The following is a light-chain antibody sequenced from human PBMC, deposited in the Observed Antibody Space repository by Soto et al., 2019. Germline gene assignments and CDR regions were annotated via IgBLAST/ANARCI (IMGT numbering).Light chain of an antibody. CDR1: QSVSSSY. CDR3: QQYGTSSWT. Sequence: EIVMTQSPATLSLSPGERAALSCRASQSVSSSYLAWYQHTPGQAPRLLIYGASGRATGIPDRFSGSGSGTDFTLTISRLEPEDFAVYYCQQYGTSSWTFGQGTKVDIK. V-gene: IGKV3-20*01. CDR2: GAS. J-gene: IGKJ1*01.